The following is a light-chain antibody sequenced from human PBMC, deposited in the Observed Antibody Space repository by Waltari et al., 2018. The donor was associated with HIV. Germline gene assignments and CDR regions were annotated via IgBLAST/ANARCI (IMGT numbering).Light chain of an antibody. CDR3: QSADTSGDYVV. Sequence: SYELTQPPAVSVSPGQTARLPCSVDELPKQYAYWYQQKSGQAPLLVIYKDSERPSGIPERISGSSSGTTVTLTITGVQAEDEADYYCQSADTSGDYVVFGGGTKLTV. CDR2: KDS. V-gene: IGLV3-25*03. CDR1: ELPKQY. J-gene: IGLJ2*01.